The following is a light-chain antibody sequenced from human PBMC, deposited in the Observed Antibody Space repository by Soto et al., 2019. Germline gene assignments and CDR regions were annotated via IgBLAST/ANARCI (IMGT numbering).Light chain of an antibody. CDR3: QQRHSDLS. CDR1: QIVNNH. V-gene: IGKV3-11*01. J-gene: IGKJ4*01. CDR2: DAS. Sequence: EIVLTQSPATLSLSPGEGATLSCRASQIVNNHLAWFQQKPGQAPRLLIYDASNRATDIPARFSGSGSGTDFTLTISSLEAEDFAVYYCQQRHSDLSFGGGTKVEIK.